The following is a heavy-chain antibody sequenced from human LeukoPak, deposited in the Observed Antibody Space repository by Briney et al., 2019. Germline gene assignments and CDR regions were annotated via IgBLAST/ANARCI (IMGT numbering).Heavy chain of an antibody. Sequence: PGGSLTLSXAASGSTFSSYWMHWVRQAPGKGLVWVSRISGDGSSTTYAESVKGRFTISGDNAKNTLYLQMNSLRAEDTAVYYCARELPFDYWGQGTLVTVSS. CDR2: ISGDGSST. V-gene: IGHV3-74*01. CDR1: GSTFSSYW. J-gene: IGHJ4*02. CDR3: ARELPFDY.